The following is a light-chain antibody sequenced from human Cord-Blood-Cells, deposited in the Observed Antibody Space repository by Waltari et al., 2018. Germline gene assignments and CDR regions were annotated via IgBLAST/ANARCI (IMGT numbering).Light chain of an antibody. CDR2: AAS. CDR1: QSISSY. CDR3: QQSYSTLWT. J-gene: IGKJ1*01. Sequence: DIQMTQSPYSLSASVGDRVTITCRACQSISSYLNWYQQKPGKAPKLLNYAASSLQSVVPSRFSGSGSGTDFTLTISSLQPEDFATYYCQQSYSTLWTFGQGTEVEIK. V-gene: IGKV1-39*01.